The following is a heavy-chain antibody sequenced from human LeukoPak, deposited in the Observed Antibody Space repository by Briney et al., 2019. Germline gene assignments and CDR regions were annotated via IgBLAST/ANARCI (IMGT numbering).Heavy chain of an antibody. CDR2: ISGSGGST. J-gene: IGHJ4*02. CDR1: GFTFSSHA. D-gene: IGHD3-10*01. CDR3: AKGDGSGSYFYYFDY. V-gene: IGHV3-23*01. Sequence: GGSLRLSCAASGFTFSSHAMSWVRQAPGKGLEWVSAISGSGGSTYYADSVKGRLTISRDNSKNTLYLQMNSLRAEDTAVYYCAKGDGSGSYFYYFDYWGQGTLVTVSS.